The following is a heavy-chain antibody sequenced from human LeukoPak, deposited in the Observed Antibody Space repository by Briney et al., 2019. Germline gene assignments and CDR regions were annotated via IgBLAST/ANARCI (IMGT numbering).Heavy chain of an antibody. CDR1: GFTFSSYW. V-gene: IGHV3-74*01. CDR2: INRDGSTI. Sequence: PGGSLRLSCATSGFTFSSYWMHWVRQAPGKGLVWVSHINRDGSTINYVDSVKGRFTISRDNAKNTLYLQIDSLRAEDAAIYYCTRETVVVPTASLGYWGLGTLVTVPS. J-gene: IGHJ4*02. D-gene: IGHD2-2*01. CDR3: TRETVVVPTASLGY.